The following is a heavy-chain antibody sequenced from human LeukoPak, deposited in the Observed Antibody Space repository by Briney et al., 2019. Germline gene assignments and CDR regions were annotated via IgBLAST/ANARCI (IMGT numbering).Heavy chain of an antibody. CDR3: ARGPPYGLRTDYFDC. Sequence: GGSLRLSCAASGFSFSSFTMNWVRQAPGKGLEWVASIKQDGTETYNVDPVKGRFTISRDNAKNSVSLQMNSLRGEDTAVYYCARGPPYGLRTDYFDCWGQGTLVTVSS. V-gene: IGHV3-7*01. D-gene: IGHD3-10*01. CDR2: IKQDGTET. J-gene: IGHJ4*02. CDR1: GFSFSSFT.